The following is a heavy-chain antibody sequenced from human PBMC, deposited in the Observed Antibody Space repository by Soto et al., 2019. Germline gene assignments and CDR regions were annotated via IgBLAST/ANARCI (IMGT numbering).Heavy chain of an antibody. V-gene: IGHV3-23*01. Sequence: EVQLLESGGGLVQPGGSLRLSCAASGFTFNNYAMTWVRQAPGKGLEWVSGISGGGGRTYYADSVKGRFTVSRDISKNTPYLQMDSLRAEDTALYYCAIYAGIVVVVATVSAPLDYWGQGTLVTVSS. CDR2: ISGGGGRT. CDR1: GFTFNNYA. J-gene: IGHJ4*02. D-gene: IGHD2-15*01. CDR3: AIYAGIVVVVATVSAPLDY.